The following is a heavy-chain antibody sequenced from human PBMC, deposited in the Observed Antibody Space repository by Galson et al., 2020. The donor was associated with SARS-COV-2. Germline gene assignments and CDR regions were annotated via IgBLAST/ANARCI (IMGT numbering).Heavy chain of an antibody. CDR1: GFTFSNAW. CDR3: TTTGGSGDSSGWYLLYYYYYMDV. Sequence: GESLKISCAASGFTFSNAWMSWVRQAPGKGLEWVGRIKSKTDGGTTDYAAPVKGRFTISRDDSKNTLYLQMNSLKTEDTAVYYCTTTGGSGDSSGWYLLYYYYYMDVWGKGTTVTISS. D-gene: IGHD6-19*01. CDR2: IKSKTDGGTT. V-gene: IGHV3-15*01. J-gene: IGHJ6*03.